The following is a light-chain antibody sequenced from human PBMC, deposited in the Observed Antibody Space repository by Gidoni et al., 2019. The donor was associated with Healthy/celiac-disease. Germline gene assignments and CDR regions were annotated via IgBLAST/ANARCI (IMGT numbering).Light chain of an antibody. CDR1: SSDVGGYNY. J-gene: IGLJ2*01. V-gene: IGLV2-14*01. Sequence: SALTQPASVFGSPGQPITISCTGTSSDVGGYNYVSWYHQHPGKAPKLMIYAVSNRPSGVSNRFSGSKSGNTASLTISGLQAEDEADYYCSSYTSSSTLVFGGGTKLTVL. CDR3: SSYTSSSTLV. CDR2: AVS.